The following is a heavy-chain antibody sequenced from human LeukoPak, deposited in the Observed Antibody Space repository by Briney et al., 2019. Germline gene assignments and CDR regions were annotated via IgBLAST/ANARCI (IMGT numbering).Heavy chain of an antibody. Sequence: GGSLRLSCVVSGFNFSRNAMSWVRQAPGKGPEWVSGISARGRSTYYADSVKGRFNISRDNSKNMLFLQMSTLRVEDTAIYYCAKDRGIVVVVTADYWGQGTQVTVSS. J-gene: IGHJ4*02. D-gene: IGHD2-21*01. CDR2: ISARGRST. CDR3: AKDRGIVVVVTADY. V-gene: IGHV3-23*01. CDR1: GFNFSRNA.